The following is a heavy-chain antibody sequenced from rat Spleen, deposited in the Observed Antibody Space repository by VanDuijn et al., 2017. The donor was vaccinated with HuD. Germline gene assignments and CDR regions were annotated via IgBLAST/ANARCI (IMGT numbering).Heavy chain of an antibody. CDR2: ISYSGST. CDR1: GYSITSNY. Sequence: EVQLQESGPGLVKPSQSLSLTCSVTGYSITSNYWGWIRKFPGNKMEWMGYISYSGSTSYNPSLKSRISITRDTSKNQFFLQLNSVTTEDTATYYCATGRVQQFAYWGQGTLVTVSS. CDR3: ATGRVQQFAY. V-gene: IGHV3-1*01. D-gene: IGHD1-5*01. J-gene: IGHJ3*01.